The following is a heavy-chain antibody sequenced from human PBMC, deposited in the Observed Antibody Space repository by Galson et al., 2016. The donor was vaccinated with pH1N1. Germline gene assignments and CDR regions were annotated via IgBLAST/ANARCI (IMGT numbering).Heavy chain of an antibody. CDR1: EGTLTRYA. J-gene: IGHJ6*03. CDR2: IIPVFGAA. D-gene: IGHD3-3*01. CDR3: ASPPSSSGHLNYYYYMDV. Sequence: SVKVSCKASEGTLTRYAISWVRQAPGQGLEWMGGIIPVFGAATYAQKFQGRVTITADKSADTAYMELSSLRSEDTAVYYCASPPSSSGHLNYYYYMDVWGQGTTVTVS. V-gene: IGHV1-69*06.